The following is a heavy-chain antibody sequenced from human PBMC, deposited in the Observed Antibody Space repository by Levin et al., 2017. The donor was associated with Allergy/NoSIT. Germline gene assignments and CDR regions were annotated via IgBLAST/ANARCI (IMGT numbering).Heavy chain of an antibody. V-gene: IGHV1-2*06. Sequence: ASVKVSCKASGYTFTGYYMHWVRQAPGQGLEWMGRINPNSGGTNYAQKFQGRVTMTRDTSISTAYMELSRLRSDDTAVYYCARGIPLNIAAAPNYGMDVWGQGTTVTVSS. J-gene: IGHJ6*02. CDR3: ARGIPLNIAAAPNYGMDV. CDR2: INPNSGGT. CDR1: GYTFTGYY. D-gene: IGHD6-13*01.